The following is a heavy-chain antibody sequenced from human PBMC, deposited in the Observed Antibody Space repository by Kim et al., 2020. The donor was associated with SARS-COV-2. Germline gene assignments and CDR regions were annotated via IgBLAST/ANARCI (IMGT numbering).Heavy chain of an antibody. CDR3: ARLIAAAGYKWFDP. V-gene: IGHV1-46*01. Sequence: AKKFQGRVIMTRDTSTSTVYMELSSLRSEDTAVYYCARLIAAAGYKWFDPWGQGTPVTVSS. D-gene: IGHD6-13*01. J-gene: IGHJ5*02.